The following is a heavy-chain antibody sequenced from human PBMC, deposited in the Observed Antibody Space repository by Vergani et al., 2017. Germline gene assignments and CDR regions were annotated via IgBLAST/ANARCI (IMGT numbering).Heavy chain of an antibody. CDR1: GTSVSSGTHY. Sequence: QVQLQESGPGLVRPSETLSLTCSVSGTSVSSGTHYWNWIRQPADKTLEWIGRIYTSGSTDYNPSLESRVTISRDTSKNQFSLKVHSVTAADTAVYYCARGETRTDWLDPWGQGTQVIVSS. CDR3: ARGETRTDWLDP. J-gene: IGHJ5*02. CDR2: IYTSGST. V-gene: IGHV4-61*02. D-gene: IGHD3/OR15-3a*01.